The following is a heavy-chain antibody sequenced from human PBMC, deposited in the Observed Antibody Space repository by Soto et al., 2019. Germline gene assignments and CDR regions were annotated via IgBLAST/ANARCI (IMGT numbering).Heavy chain of an antibody. CDR3: ARSLQIWSPFDF. J-gene: IGHJ4*02. Sequence: LGESLKTFWWGFGNSFTRYWIDWGRPMPGRVRERKENIYPGDSDTKATPTFQGQVTTAADKTTRTAYLHWSGLKASDTAMYSCARSLQIWSPFDFWGQGTLVTVSS. V-gene: IGHV5-51*01. CDR2: IYPGDSDT. D-gene: IGHD5-18*01. CDR1: GNSFTRYW.